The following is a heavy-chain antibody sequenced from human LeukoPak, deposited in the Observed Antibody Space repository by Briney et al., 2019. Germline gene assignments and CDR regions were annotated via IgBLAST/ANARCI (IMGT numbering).Heavy chain of an antibody. CDR1: GFTFSDFS. Sequence: GGSLRLSCAGSGFTFSDFSMPWVRQAPGKGLEWVSSISSGSSYKFYADSVKGRFTTSRDNAERSVYLQLSSLRTDDTALYYCARGPTTIGGAGKGYFDYWGQEILVLVSP. D-gene: IGHD6-13*01. V-gene: IGHV3-21*01. J-gene: IGHJ4*02. CDR2: ISSGSSYK. CDR3: ARGPTTIGGAGKGYFDY.